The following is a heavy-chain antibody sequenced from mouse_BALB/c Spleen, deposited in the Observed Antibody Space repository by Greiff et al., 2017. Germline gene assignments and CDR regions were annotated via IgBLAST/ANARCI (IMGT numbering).Heavy chain of an antibody. J-gene: IGHJ2*01. CDR3: ARHYYGSSYASFYCDY. CDR2: IWAGGST. CDR1: GFSLTSYG. V-gene: IGHV2-9*02. D-gene: IGHD1-1*01. Sequence: VKLMESGPGLLAPSQSLSITCTVSGFSLTSYGVHWVRQPPGKGLEWLGVIWAGGSTNYNSALMSRLSISKDNSKSQVFLKMNSLQTDDTAMYYCARHYYGSSYASFYCDYWGQGTTLTVSS.